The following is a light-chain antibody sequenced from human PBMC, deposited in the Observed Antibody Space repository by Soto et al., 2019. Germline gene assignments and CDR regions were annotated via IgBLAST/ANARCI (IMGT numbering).Light chain of an antibody. Sequence: DIQMTQSPSSLSTSVGDRVTITCRASQYIGTYLNLYQQKPGKAPKLLISSASRLQSGVPSTFSCSGSGTDFSLTISRLQPGDFATYYCQQSFTIPWTFGQGTKVEIK. V-gene: IGKV1-39*01. J-gene: IGKJ1*01. CDR3: QQSFTIPWT. CDR2: SAS. CDR1: QYIGTY.